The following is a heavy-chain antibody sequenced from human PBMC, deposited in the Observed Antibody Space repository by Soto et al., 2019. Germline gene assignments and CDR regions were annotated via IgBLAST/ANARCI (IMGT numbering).Heavy chain of an antibody. CDR2: ITASGDTT. CDR3: AKVGPRRDCTRTSCRGAFDI. Sequence: EVQLLESGGGLVQPGGSLRLSCAASGFTFSSYAMSWVRQAPGKGLEWDSAITASGDTTYYADSVKGRFTISRDNSTSTMYLQMNSLRAEETAVYYCAKVGPRRDCTRTSCRGAFDIWGQGTMVTVSS. CDR1: GFTFSSYA. J-gene: IGHJ3*02. D-gene: IGHD2-2*01. V-gene: IGHV3-23*01.